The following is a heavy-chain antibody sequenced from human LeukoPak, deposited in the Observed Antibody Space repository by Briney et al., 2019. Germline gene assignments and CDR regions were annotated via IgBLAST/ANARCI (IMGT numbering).Heavy chain of an antibody. V-gene: IGHV3-48*01. Sequence: GGSLRLSCAASGFTLSSYSMNWVRQAPGEGREWVSYISSSRSTIYYAASVKGRFTISRDNAKNSLYLQMNSLRAEDTAVYYCARGGWELHLDYWGQGTLVTVSS. CDR2: ISSSRSTI. D-gene: IGHD1-26*01. CDR1: GFTLSSYS. J-gene: IGHJ4*02. CDR3: ARGGWELHLDY.